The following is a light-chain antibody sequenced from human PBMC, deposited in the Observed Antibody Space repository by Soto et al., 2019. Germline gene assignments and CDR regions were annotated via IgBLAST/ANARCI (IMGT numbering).Light chain of an antibody. J-gene: IGKJ2*01. CDR3: QQRSNGPTYT. CDR1: QSLLDSDDGNTY. V-gene: IGKV2-40*01. CDR2: TVS. Sequence: EIVMTQTPLSLPVTPGEPASISCRSSQSLLDSDDGNTYLDWYVQKPGQSPQLLIYTVSYRASGVPDRFSGSGSGTDFTLTISSLEPEDFAVYYCQQRSNGPTYTFGQGTKLEIK.